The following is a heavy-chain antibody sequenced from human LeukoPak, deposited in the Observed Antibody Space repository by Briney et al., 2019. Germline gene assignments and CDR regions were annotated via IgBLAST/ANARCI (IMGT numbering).Heavy chain of an antibody. J-gene: IGHJ5*02. Sequence: GGSLRLSCAASGFTFSDYYMSWIRQAPGKGLEWVSYISSSGSTIYYADSVKGRFTISRDNAKNSLYLQMNSLRAEDTAVYYCARGVSYSSSSDWFDPWGREPWSPSPQ. CDR3: ARGVSYSSSSDWFDP. V-gene: IGHV3-11*01. CDR2: ISSSGSTI. D-gene: IGHD6-6*01. CDR1: GFTFSDYY.